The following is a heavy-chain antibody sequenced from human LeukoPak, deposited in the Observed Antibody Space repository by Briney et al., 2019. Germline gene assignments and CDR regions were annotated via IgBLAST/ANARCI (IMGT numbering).Heavy chain of an antibody. CDR1: GGTFSSYA. J-gene: IGHJ3*02. D-gene: IGHD4-17*01. CDR2: IIPIFGTA. V-gene: IGHV1-69*06. CDR3: AHTSDDGLHDAFDI. Sequence: SVKVSCKASGGTFSSYAISWVRQAPGQGLEWMGRIIPIFGTANYAQKFQGRVTITADKSTSTAYMELSSLRSEDTAVYYCAHTSDDGLHDAFDICGQGTMVTVSS.